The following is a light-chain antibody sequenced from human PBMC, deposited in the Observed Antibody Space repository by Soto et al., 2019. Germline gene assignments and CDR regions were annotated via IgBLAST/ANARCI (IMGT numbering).Light chain of an antibody. CDR2: AAS. Sequence: IHMTHSPSSLSASLGDIVAITCRASQTISSYLNWYQQKPGKAPNLLIYAASTLQSGVPSRFSGSGSGTDFTLTISSLQPEDFATYYCQQSYSTPRTFGGGTKVDIK. J-gene: IGKJ4*01. CDR3: QQSYSTPRT. CDR1: QTISSY. V-gene: IGKV1-39*01.